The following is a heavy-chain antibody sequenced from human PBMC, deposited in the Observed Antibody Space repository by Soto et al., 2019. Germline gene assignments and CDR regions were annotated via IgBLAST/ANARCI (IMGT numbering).Heavy chain of an antibody. CDR1: GGSISSGGYY. Sequence: QVQLQESGPGLVKPSQTLSLTCTVSGGSISSGGYYWSWIRQHPGKGLEWIGYIYYSGSTYYNPSLKSRVTISVDTSKNQFSLKLSSVTAADTAVYYCASFRYPRPYYDFWRGYYGMDVWGQGTTVTVSS. J-gene: IGHJ6*02. D-gene: IGHD3-3*01. CDR3: ASFRYPRPYYDFWRGYYGMDV. V-gene: IGHV4-31*03. CDR2: IYYSGST.